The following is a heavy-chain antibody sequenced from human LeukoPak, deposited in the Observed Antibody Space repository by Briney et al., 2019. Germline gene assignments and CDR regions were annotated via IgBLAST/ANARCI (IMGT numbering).Heavy chain of an antibody. CDR2: IWYDGSKR. J-gene: IGHJ4*02. CDR1: GFTFSNSG. CDR3: ARDYCSTSFCYDN. Sequence: GGSLRLSCAASGFTFSNSGMHWVRQSPDKGLEWVAAIWYDGSKRLYADSVKGRFTISRDDSENGLYLQMNSLRAEDTALYYCARDYCSTSFCYDNWGQGTLVTISS. V-gene: IGHV3-33*01. D-gene: IGHD2-2*01.